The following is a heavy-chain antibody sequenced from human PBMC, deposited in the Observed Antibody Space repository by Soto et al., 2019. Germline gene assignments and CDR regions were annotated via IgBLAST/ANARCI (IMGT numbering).Heavy chain of an antibody. J-gene: IGHJ5*01. CDR3: ARDRNVRDFYHSSGYLNWFDS. CDR2: INPSGGGT. CDR1: GYTFTNYY. D-gene: IGHD3-22*01. Sequence: GASVKVSCKASGYTFTNYYIHWVRQAPGQGLEWMGIINPSGGGTSYAQKFQGRVSMTRDTSTTTVYMDLSSLGSEDTAVYFCARDRNVRDFYHSSGYLNWFDSWS. V-gene: IGHV1-46*01.